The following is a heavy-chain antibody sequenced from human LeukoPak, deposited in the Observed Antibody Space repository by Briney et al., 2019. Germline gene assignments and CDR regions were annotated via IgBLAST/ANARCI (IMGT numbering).Heavy chain of an antibody. CDR2: INHSGST. CDR1: GRSFSGYY. J-gene: IGHJ4*02. V-gene: IGHV4-34*01. CDR3: ARAQDFDY. Sequence: PSETLSLTCAVYGRSFSGYYWSWIRQPPGKGLEWIGEINHSGSTNYNPSLKSRVTISVDTSKNQFSLKLSSVTAADTAVYYCARAQDFDYWGQGTLVTVSS.